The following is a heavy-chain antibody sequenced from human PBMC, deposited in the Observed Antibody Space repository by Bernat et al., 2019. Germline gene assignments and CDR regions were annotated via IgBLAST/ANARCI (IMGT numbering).Heavy chain of an antibody. CDR1: GFTFGSYG. CDR3: AKDREVPLFDC. D-gene: IGHD2-2*01. J-gene: IGHJ4*02. CDR2: ISGGGNT. V-gene: IGHV3-23*04. Sequence: EVQLVESGGGLVQPGGSLRLSCAASGFTFGSYGMSWVRQPPGKGLEWVSFISGGGNTYYSDSVKGRFTISRDNSKNTLFLQINSLRAEDTAVYYCAKDREVPLFDCWGQGTLVTVSS.